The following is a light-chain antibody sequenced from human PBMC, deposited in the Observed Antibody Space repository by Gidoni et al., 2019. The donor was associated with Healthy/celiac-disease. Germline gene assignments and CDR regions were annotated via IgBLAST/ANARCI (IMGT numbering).Light chain of an antibody. J-gene: IGKJ1*01. CDR1: QSVSSY. CDR3: QQRSNWRTWT. Sequence: EIVFTQPPATLSLSPGERATLSCRASQSVSSYLAWYQQKPGQAPRLLIYDASNRATGTPARFSGSGSGTDFTLTISSLEPEDFAVYYCQQRSNWRTWTFGQGTKVEIK. V-gene: IGKV3-11*01. CDR2: DAS.